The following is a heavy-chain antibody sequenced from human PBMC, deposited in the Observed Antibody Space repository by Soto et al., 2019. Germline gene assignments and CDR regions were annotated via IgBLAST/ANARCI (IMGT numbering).Heavy chain of an antibody. D-gene: IGHD2-2*01. J-gene: IGHJ6*02. CDR3: ARSQGSSTSLEIYYYYYYGMDV. Sequence: QVQLVQSGAEVKKPGSSVKVSCKASGGTFSNYAISWVRQAPGQGLEWMGGIIPISGTANYAQKFQGRVTITADESTSTAYMELSSLRSADTAVYYCARSQGSSTSLEIYYYYYYGMDVWGQGTTVTVSS. CDR2: IIPISGTA. V-gene: IGHV1-69*01. CDR1: GGTFSNYA.